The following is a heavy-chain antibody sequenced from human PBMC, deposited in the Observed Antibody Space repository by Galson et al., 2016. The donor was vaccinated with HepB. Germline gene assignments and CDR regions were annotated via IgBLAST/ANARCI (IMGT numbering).Heavy chain of an antibody. Sequence: SVKVSCKASGYIFTNYDINWVRQASGQGLEWVGWMNPNSGDTGYAQKFQGRVTMTGDASTSTAYMELSSLRFEDTAVYYCARGGGSRHSWFGPWGQGTLVTVSS. D-gene: IGHD3-10*01. J-gene: IGHJ5*02. CDR3: ARGGGSRHSWFGP. V-gene: IGHV1-8*01. CDR2: MNPNSGDT. CDR1: GYIFTNYD.